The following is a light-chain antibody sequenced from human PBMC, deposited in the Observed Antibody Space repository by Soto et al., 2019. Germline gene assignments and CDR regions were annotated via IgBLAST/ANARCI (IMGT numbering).Light chain of an antibody. CDR2: AAS. Sequence: DIQLTQSPSFLSASVGDRVTITCRASQGISSFLAWYQLKPGKAPKFLIYAASTLQSGVSSRFSGSGSGTEFTLIISNLQPEDFATYYCQQLNSYPITCGQGTRLEIK. V-gene: IGKV1-9*01. J-gene: IGKJ5*01. CDR1: QGISSF. CDR3: QQLNSYPIT.